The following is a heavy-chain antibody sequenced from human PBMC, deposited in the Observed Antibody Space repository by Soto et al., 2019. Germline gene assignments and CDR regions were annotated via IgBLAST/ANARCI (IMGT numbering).Heavy chain of an antibody. CDR1: GFTFSSYG. CDR2: IWYDGSNK. Sequence: GGSLRLSCAASGFTFSSYGMHWVRQAPGKGLEWVAVIWYDGSNKYYADSVKGRFTISRDNSKNTLYLQMNSLRAEDTAVYYCASMSGGDSQDYYYGMDVWGQGTTVTVSS. D-gene: IGHD2-21*01. J-gene: IGHJ6*02. CDR3: ASMSGGDSQDYYYGMDV. V-gene: IGHV3-33*01.